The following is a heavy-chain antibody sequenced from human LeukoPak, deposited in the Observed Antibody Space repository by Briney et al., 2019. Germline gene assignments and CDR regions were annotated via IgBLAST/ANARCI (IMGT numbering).Heavy chain of an antibody. CDR2: IYYSGST. J-gene: IGHJ4*02. D-gene: IGHD1-26*01. V-gene: IGHV4-39*01. Sequence: SETLSLTCTVSGGSISSSSYYWGWIRQPPGKGLEWIGSIYYSGSTYYNPSLKSRATISVDTSKNQSSLKLSSVTAADTAVYYCAKTFGATLLYFDYWGQGTLVTVSS. CDR1: GGSISSSSYY. CDR3: AKTFGATLLYFDY.